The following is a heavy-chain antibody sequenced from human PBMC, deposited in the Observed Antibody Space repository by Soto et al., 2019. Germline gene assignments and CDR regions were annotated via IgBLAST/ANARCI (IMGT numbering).Heavy chain of an antibody. D-gene: IGHD3-10*01. J-gene: IGHJ6*02. CDR1: GYTFTSYG. V-gene: IGHV1-18*01. CDR2: ISAYNGNT. Sequence: QVPLVQSGAEVKKPGASVKVSCKASGYTFTSYGISWVRQAPGQGLEWMGWISAYNGNTNYAQKLQGRVTMTTDTSTSTAYMELRSLRSDDTAVYYCARRGLKLWFGELPDGMDVWGQGTTVTVSS. CDR3: ARRGLKLWFGELPDGMDV.